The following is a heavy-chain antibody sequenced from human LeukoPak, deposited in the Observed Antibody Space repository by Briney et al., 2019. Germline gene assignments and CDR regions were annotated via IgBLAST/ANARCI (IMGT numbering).Heavy chain of an antibody. CDR3: ARSLPALIAVDCFDP. J-gene: IGHJ5*02. CDR1: GGSFSGYY. D-gene: IGHD6-19*01. Sequence: SETPSLTCAVYGGSFSGYYWSWLRQPPGKGLEWIGEINHSGSTNYNPSLKSRVTISVDTSKNQFSLKLSSVTAADTAVYYCARSLPALIAVDCFDPGGQGTLVTVSS. CDR2: INHSGST. V-gene: IGHV4-34*01.